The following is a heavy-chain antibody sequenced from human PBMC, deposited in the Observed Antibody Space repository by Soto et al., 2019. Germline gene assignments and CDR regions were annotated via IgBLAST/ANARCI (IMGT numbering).Heavy chain of an antibody. Sequence: QVQLQESGPILVKPSQTLSLTCTVSTVSISSIYDYWSWIRQSPDKGLEWIGHIYNGGSTYNNPSPPSRFTISVDTSKNQFSLQLRSVTAADTAVYYCARGPSGDKVDYWGQGTLVTV. CDR3: ARGPSGDKVDY. J-gene: IGHJ4*02. V-gene: IGHV4-30-4*01. D-gene: IGHD7-27*01. CDR1: TVSISSIYDY. CDR2: IYNGGST.